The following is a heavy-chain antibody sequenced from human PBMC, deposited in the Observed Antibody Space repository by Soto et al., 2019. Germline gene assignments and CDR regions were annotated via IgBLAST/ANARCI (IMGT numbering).Heavy chain of an antibody. J-gene: IGHJ2*01. CDR2: IIPIFGTA. D-gene: IGHD3-22*01. CDR3: ACTKYDSSAYYYWYLGL. V-gene: IGHV1-69*06. Sequence: QVELVQSGAEVKKPGSSVKVSCQASEDTFRNYAISWVRQAPGQGLEWMGGIIPIFGTANYAQKFQGRVTIIADTSANTVYLELSSLRSEDTAVYYCACTKYDSSAYYYWYLGLWGRGTLVTVSS. CDR1: EDTFRNYA.